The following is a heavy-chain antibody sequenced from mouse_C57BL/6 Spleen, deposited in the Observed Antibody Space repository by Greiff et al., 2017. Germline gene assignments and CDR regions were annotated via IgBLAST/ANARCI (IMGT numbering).Heavy chain of an antibody. CDR2: ISYDGSN. V-gene: IGHV3-6*01. CDR3: ASPIYYDYDGSYAMDY. J-gene: IGHJ4*01. D-gene: IGHD2-4*01. CDR1: GYSITSGYY. Sequence: ESGPGLVKPSQSLSLTCSVTGYSITSGYYWNWIRQFPGNKLEWMGYISYDGSNNYNPSLKNRISITRDTSKNQFFLKLNSVTTEDTATYYCASPIYYDYDGSYAMDYWGQGTSVTVSS.